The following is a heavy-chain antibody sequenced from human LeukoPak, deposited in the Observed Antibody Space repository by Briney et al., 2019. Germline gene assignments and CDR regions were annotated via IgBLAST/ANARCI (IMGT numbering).Heavy chain of an antibody. CDR2: ITGDGSGA. CDR1: GSTFSSYW. V-gene: IGHV3-74*01. D-gene: IGHD1-1*01. Sequence: GGSLRLSCAASGSTFSSYWMHWVRQAPGKGLVWVSRITGDGSGANYADSVKGRFTISRDNAKNTLYLQMNSLRAEDTAVYYCARFAVTTAGDYWGQGTLVTVSS. CDR3: ARFAVTTAGDY. J-gene: IGHJ4*02.